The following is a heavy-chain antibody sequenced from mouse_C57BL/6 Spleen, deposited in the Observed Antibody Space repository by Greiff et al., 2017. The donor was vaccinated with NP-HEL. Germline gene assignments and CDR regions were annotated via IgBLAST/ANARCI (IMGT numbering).Heavy chain of an antibody. CDR2: IYPGSGST. Sequence: QVHVKQSGAELVKPGASVKMSCKASGYTFTSYWITWVKQRPGQGLEWIGDIYPGSGSTNYNEKFKSKATLTVDTSSSTAYMQLSSLTSEDSAVYYCARTVDDYWGQGTTLTVSS. CDR3: ARTVDDY. D-gene: IGHD1-1*01. V-gene: IGHV1-55*01. CDR1: GYTFTSYW. J-gene: IGHJ2*01.